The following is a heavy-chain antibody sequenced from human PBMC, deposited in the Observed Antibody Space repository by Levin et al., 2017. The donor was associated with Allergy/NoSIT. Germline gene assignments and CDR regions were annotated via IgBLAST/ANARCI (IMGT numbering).Heavy chain of an antibody. V-gene: IGHV1-69*13. D-gene: IGHD3-3*01. J-gene: IGHJ4*02. CDR3: ARGGLNYDFWSGYILGDFDY. Sequence: SVKVSCKASGGTFSSYAISWVRQAPGQGLEWMGGIIPIFGTANYAQKFQGRVTITADESTSTAYMELSSLRSEDTAVYYCARGGLNYDFWSGYILGDFDYWGQGTLVTVSS. CDR2: IIPIFGTA. CDR1: GGTFSSYA.